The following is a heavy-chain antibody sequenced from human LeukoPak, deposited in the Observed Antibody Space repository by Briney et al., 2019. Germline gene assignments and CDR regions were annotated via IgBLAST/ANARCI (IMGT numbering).Heavy chain of an antibody. CDR1: DYSISSGYY. Sequence: SEILSLTCTVSDYSISSGYYWAWIRQPPGKGLEWIGSIYYSGKTYHNPSLKSRVTISVDTSQNQFSLKMNSVTAADTAVYYCARGESSSSALYYYYYYMDVWGKGTTVTVSS. CDR3: ARGESSSSALYYYYYYMDV. V-gene: IGHV4-38-2*02. D-gene: IGHD6-6*01. J-gene: IGHJ6*03. CDR2: IYYSGKT.